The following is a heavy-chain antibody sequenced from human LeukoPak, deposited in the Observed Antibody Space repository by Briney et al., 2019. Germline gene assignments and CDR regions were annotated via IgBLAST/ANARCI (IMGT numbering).Heavy chain of an antibody. CDR2: LYPGDSDT. CDR3: AKHRFDNDFSAWEIDY. J-gene: IGHJ4*02. Sequence: GESLKISCKGSGYSFSDYWIGWVRQMPGKGLEWMGILYPGDSDTRYSPSFQGQVTISADKSISTAYLQWSSLKASDTAMYYCAKHRFDNDFSAWEIDYWGQGTLVTVSS. CDR1: GYSFSDYW. D-gene: IGHD3/OR15-3a*01. V-gene: IGHV5-51*01.